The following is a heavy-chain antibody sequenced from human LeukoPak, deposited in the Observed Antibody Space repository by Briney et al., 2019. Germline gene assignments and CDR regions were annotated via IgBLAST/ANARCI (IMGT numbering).Heavy chain of an antibody. V-gene: IGHV3-23*01. Sequence: PGGSLRLSCAASGFTFSSYSMNWVRQAPGKGLEWVSSISSSGGSTYYADSVKGRFTISRDNTQNTLYLQMNSLRAEDTAIFYCAKVRYVAGSPTCVDYWGQGTLVTVSS. CDR1: GFTFSSYS. J-gene: IGHJ4*02. D-gene: IGHD6-19*01. CDR3: AKVRYVAGSPTCVDY. CDR2: ISSSGGST.